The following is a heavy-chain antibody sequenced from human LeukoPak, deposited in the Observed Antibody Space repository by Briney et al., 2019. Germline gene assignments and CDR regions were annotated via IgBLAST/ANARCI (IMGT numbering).Heavy chain of an antibody. CDR2: INHSGLT. CDR1: GGSFSGFY. CDR3: ATLPRDYDFWSGSQFAP. Sequence: SETLSLTCAVYGGSFSGFYWSWIRQPPGKGLEWIGEINHSGLTRYNPSLKSRVTISVDTSKNQFSLKVNSVTVADTAVYYCATLPRDYDFWSGSQFAPWGQGTLVTVSS. D-gene: IGHD3-3*01. V-gene: IGHV4-34*01. J-gene: IGHJ5*02.